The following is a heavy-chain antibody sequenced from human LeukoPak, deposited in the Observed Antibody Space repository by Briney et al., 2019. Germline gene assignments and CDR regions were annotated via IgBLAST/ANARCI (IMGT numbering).Heavy chain of an antibody. CDR1: GGSISSGSYY. Sequence: PSETLSLTCTVSGGSISSGSYYWSWIRQPPGKGLEWIGYIYHSGSTYYNPSLKSRVTISVDRSKNQFSLKLSSVTAADTAVYYCARGKSTVSLDYWGQGTLVTVSS. J-gene: IGHJ4*02. CDR2: IYHSGST. D-gene: IGHD4-17*01. V-gene: IGHV4-30-2*01. CDR3: ARGKSTVSLDY.